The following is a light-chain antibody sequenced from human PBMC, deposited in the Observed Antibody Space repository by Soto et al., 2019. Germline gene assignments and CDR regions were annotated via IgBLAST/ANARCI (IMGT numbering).Light chain of an antibody. CDR1: QSVSSSY. CDR2: GAS. CDR3: HHYGSSPPRFT. V-gene: IGKV3-20*01. Sequence: EIVLTQSPGTLSLSPGERATLSCRASQSVSSSYLAWYQQKPGQAPRLLIYGASTRATGIPDRFSGSGSGTDFTLTISILEPEDFAVYYCHHYGSSPPRFTFGPGTKVDIK. J-gene: IGKJ3*01.